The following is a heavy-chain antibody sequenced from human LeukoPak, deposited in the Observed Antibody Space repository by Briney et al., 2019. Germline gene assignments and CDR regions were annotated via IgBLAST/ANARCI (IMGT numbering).Heavy chain of an antibody. CDR1: GYTFSRYV. CDR3: ARRQYSSSWYEYYFDY. J-gene: IGHJ4*02. D-gene: IGHD6-13*01. CDR2: INAGNGGT. Sequence: ASVKVSCKASGYTFSRYVVHWVRQAPGQRPEWMGWINAGNGGTKYSQKFQGRVTITRDTSASTAYMELSSLRSEDTAVYYCARRQYSSSWYEYYFDYWGQGTLVTVSS. V-gene: IGHV1-3*01.